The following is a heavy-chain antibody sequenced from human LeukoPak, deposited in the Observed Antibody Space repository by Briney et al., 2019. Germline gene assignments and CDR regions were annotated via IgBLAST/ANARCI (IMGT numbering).Heavy chain of an antibody. CDR3: ARTRRITMVRGPKPRAFDI. J-gene: IGHJ3*02. D-gene: IGHD3-10*01. Sequence: SETLSLTCAVYGGSFSGYYWSWIRQPPGKGLEWIGEINHSGSTNYNLSLKSRVTISVDTSKNQFSLKLSSVTAADTAVYYCARTRRITMVRGPKPRAFDIWGQGTMVTVSS. CDR2: INHSGST. V-gene: IGHV4-34*01. CDR1: GGSFSGYY.